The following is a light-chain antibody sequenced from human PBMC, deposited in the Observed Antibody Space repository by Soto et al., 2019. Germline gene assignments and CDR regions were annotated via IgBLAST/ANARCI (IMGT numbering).Light chain of an antibody. V-gene: IGLV2-8*01. Sequence: QAVRTQPPSASGSPAETVTISCTGTSSDVGGYNYVSWYQQHPGKAPKLMIYEVSKRPSGVPDRFSGSKSGNTASLTVSGFLFEDEADSYCSLYAGTTHSVFGRESK. CDR3: SLYAGTTHSV. J-gene: IGLJ1*01. CDR2: EVS. CDR1: SSDVGGYNY.